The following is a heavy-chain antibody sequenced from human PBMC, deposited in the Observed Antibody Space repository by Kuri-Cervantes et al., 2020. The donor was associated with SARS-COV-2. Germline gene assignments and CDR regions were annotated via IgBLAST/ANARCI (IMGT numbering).Heavy chain of an antibody. CDR2: ISYDGSNK. V-gene: IGHV3-30*18. J-gene: IGHJ6*03. CDR3: AKDGTYYDFWSGYLGDRMGDGYYYMDV. D-gene: IGHD3-3*01. CDR1: GFTFSSYG. Sequence: GESLKISCAASGFTFSSYGMHWVRQAPGKGLEWVAVISYDGSNKYYADSVKGRFTISRDNSKNTLYLQMNSLRAEDTAVYYCAKDGTYYDFWSGYLGDRMGDGYYYMDVWGKGTTVTVSS.